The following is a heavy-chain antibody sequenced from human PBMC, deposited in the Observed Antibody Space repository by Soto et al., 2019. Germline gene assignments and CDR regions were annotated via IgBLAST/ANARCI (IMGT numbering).Heavy chain of an antibody. V-gene: IGHV4-30-2*01. CDR1: GGSISSGGYS. J-gene: IGHJ5*02. Sequence: SETLSLTCAVSGGSISSGGYSWSWIRQPPGKGLEWIGYIYHSGSTYYADSVKGRFTISRDNAKNSLYLQMNSLRDEDTAVYYCARESNYYDSLNWFDPWGQGTLVTVSS. CDR2: IYHSGST. D-gene: IGHD3-22*01. CDR3: ARESNYYDSLNWFDP.